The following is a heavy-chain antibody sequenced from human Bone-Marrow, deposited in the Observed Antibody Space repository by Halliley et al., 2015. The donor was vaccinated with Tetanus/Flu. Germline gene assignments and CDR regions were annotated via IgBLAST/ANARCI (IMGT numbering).Heavy chain of an antibody. CDR3: ARDPRSGIYSYFDS. CDR2: ISNDGSHN. J-gene: IGHJ4*02. Sequence: CAASGFSFSGDAMHWVRQAPGKGLEWVAVISNDGSHNFYTDSVKGRFTVSRDNSKNTLYLQMSSLRAEDTAVYYCARDPRSGIYSYFDSWGQGTLVTVSS. D-gene: IGHD1-26*01. CDR1: GFSFSGDA. V-gene: IGHV3-30*03.